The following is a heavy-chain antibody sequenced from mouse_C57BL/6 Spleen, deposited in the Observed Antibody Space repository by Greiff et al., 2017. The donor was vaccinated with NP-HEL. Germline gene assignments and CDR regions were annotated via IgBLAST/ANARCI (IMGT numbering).Heavy chain of an antibody. D-gene: IGHD3-2*02. V-gene: IGHV14-1*01. CDR3: TAAAQALDYAMDY. J-gene: IGHJ4*01. CDR2: IDPEDGDT. CDR1: GFNIKDYY. Sequence: EVQLQQSGAELVRPGASVKLSCTASGFNIKDYYMHWVKQRPEQGLEWIGRIDPEDGDTEYAPKFQGKATMTADTSSNTAYLQLSSLTSEDTAVYYCTAAAQALDYAMDYWGQGTSVTVSS.